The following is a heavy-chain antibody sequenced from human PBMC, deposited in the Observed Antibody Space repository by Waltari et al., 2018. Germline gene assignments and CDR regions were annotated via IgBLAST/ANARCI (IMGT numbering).Heavy chain of an antibody. CDR3: ARFRELLYDFDY. V-gene: IGHV4-4*02. Sequence: QVQLQESGPGLLEPSGPLSLTCAVSGGSISSAHWWCAVRQPLGKGLDWNGEIYHSGSTNYNPSRKSRVTISVDKSKNQFSLKLSSVTAADTAVYYCARFRELLYDFDYWGQGTLVTVSS. D-gene: IGHD3-10*01. CDR1: GGSISSAHW. J-gene: IGHJ4*02. CDR2: IYHSGST.